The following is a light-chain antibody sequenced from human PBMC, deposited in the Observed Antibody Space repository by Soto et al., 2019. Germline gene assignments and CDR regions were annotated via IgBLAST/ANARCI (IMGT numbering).Light chain of an antibody. V-gene: IGKV3-20*01. Sequence: EIVLTQSPGTLSLSPGERATLFCRASQTITNNYLAWYQQKPGQAPRLLIYDASRRATGIPDRFSGSGSGSDFTLTISRLEPEDFAVYFCQQCSFSPRTSGQGTKVESK. CDR3: QQCSFSPRT. J-gene: IGKJ1*01. CDR2: DAS. CDR1: QTITNNY.